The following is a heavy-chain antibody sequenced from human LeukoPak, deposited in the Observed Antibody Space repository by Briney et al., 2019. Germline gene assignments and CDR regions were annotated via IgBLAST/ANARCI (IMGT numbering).Heavy chain of an antibody. CDR3: ARANYGSGSYTIWFDP. J-gene: IGHJ5*02. V-gene: IGHV4-4*02. Sequence: SETLSLTCAVSGGSISSNNWWSWVRQPPGKGLEWIGEIFHSGSTNYNPSLKSRVTISVDKSKNQFSLKLNSVTAADTAVYYCARANYGSGSYTIWFDPWGQGTLVTVSS. D-gene: IGHD3-10*01. CDR2: IFHSGST. CDR1: GGSISSNNW.